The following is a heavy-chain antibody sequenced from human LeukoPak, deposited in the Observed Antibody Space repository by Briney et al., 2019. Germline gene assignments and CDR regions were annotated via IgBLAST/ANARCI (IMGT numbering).Heavy chain of an antibody. CDR3: ARSLRIRSQTFDP. CDR1: GFTFSSYG. V-gene: IGHV3-30*02. Sequence: SGGSLRLSCAASGFTFSSYGMHWVRQAPGKGLEWVAFIRYDGSNKYYADSVKGRFTISRDNSKNTLFLQMNSLRAEDTAVYYCARSLRIRSQTFDPWGQGTLVTVSS. CDR2: IRYDGSNK. D-gene: IGHD3-10*01. J-gene: IGHJ5*02.